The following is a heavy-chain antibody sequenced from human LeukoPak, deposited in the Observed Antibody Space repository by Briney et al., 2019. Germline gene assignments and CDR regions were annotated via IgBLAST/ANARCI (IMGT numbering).Heavy chain of an antibody. Sequence: PSETLSLTCTVSGGSISSYYWSWIRQPPGKGLEWIGYIYYNGSTNYNPSLKSRVTISVDTSKNQFSLKLSSVTAADTAVYYCASLGPVGGATIDYWGQGTLVTVSS. J-gene: IGHJ4*02. V-gene: IGHV4-59*01. CDR1: GGSISSYY. CDR3: ASLGPVGGATIDY. D-gene: IGHD1-26*01. CDR2: IYYNGST.